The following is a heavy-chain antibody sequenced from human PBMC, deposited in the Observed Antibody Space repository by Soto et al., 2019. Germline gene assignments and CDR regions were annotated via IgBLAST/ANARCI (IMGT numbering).Heavy chain of an antibody. J-gene: IGHJ3*01. V-gene: IGHV3-74*01. CDR2: LKGDASSA. Sequence: EVQLVESGGALVQPGGSLRLSCAAAGFTFSNYWMHWVRQPPGKGLVWVSRLKGDASSANYADSVEGRSTISRDNAKNTVYRHMNSLRAEDTAVYYCARGIPGHYGFDVWGKGTMVSVSS. D-gene: IGHD1-1*01. CDR3: ARGIPGHYGFDV. CDR1: GFTFSNYW.